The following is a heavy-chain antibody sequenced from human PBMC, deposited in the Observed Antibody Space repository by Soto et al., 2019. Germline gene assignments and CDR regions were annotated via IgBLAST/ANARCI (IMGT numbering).Heavy chain of an antibody. Sequence: QVQLVQSGAEVKKPGASVKVSCKASGYTFTSYYMHWVRQAPGQGLEWMGIINPSGGSTSYAQKFQGRVTMTRDTSTSTVYMELSSLRSEDMAVYYCASSSTSGYYYYYYGMHVWGQGTTVTVSS. CDR1: GYTFTSYY. CDR3: ASSSTSGYYYYYYGMHV. J-gene: IGHJ6*02. CDR2: INPSGGST. D-gene: IGHD3-10*01. V-gene: IGHV1-46*01.